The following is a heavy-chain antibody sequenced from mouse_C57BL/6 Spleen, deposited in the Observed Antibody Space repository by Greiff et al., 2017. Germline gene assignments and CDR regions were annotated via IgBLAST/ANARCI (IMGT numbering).Heavy chain of an antibody. J-gene: IGHJ2*01. V-gene: IGHV3-6*01. CDR2: ISYDGSN. CDR3: AANYYGTRYFDY. CDR1: GYSITSGYY. Sequence: ESGPGLVKPSQSLSLTCSVTGYSITSGYYWNWIRQFPGNKLEWMGYISYDGSNNYNPSLKNRISITRDTSKNQFFLKLNSVTTEDTATYYCAANYYGTRYFDYWGQGTTLTVSS. D-gene: IGHD1-1*01.